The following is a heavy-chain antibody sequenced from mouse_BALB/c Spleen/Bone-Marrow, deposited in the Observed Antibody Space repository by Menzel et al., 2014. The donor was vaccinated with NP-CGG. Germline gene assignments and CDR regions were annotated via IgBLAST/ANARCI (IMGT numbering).Heavy chain of an antibody. J-gene: IGHJ1*01. CDR1: GYAFTSYN. V-gene: IGHV1S135*01. CDR2: IDPYNGGT. Sequence: VQLKESGPELVKPGASVKVSCTASGYAFTSYNMHWVKQSHGKSLEWIGSIDPYNGGTSYNQKFKGKATLTVDKSSGTAYMHLNSLTSEDSAVYYCAREDNWYFDVWGAGTTVAVSS. CDR3: AREDNWYFDV.